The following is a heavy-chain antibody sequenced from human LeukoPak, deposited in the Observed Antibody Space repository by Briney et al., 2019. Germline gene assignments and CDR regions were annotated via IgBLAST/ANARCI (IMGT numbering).Heavy chain of an antibody. J-gene: IGHJ3*02. Sequence: GGSLRLSCAASGFTFDDYAMHWVRQTPGKGLEWVSGISWNSGSIGYADSVKGRFTISRGNAKKSLYLQMNSLRAEDTALYYCAKDYDSIPDDACDIWGQGTMVTVSS. CDR2: ISWNSGSI. V-gene: IGHV3-9*01. D-gene: IGHD3-22*01. CDR3: AKDYDSIPDDACDI. CDR1: GFTFDDYA.